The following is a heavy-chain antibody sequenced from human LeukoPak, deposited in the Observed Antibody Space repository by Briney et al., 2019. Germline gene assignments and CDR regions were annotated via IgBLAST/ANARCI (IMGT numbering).Heavy chain of an antibody. V-gene: IGHV4-59*01. CDR3: AALKGYYDSSDYYRYYFDY. Sequence: MASETLSLTCTVSGGSISSYYWSWIRQPPGKGLEWIGYIYYSGSNNYNPSLKSRVTISVDTSKNQFSLKLSSVTAADTAVYYCAALKGYYDSSDYYRYYFDYWGQGTLVTVSS. CDR1: GGSISSYY. CDR2: IYYSGSN. D-gene: IGHD3-22*01. J-gene: IGHJ4*02.